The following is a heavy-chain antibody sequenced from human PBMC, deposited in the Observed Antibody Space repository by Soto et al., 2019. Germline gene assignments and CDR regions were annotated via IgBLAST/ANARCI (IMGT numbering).Heavy chain of an antibody. CDR2: IYYSGST. Sequence: QLQLQESGPGLVKPSETLSLTCTVSGGSISSSSYYWGWIRQPPGKGLEWIGSIYYSGSTYYNPSLKSRVTISVDTSKNQFSLKLSSVTAADTAVYYCARHEFVAVAGNDFEIWGQGTMVTVSS. J-gene: IGHJ3*02. CDR3: ARHEFVAVAGNDFEI. D-gene: IGHD6-19*01. V-gene: IGHV4-39*01. CDR1: GGSISSSSYY.